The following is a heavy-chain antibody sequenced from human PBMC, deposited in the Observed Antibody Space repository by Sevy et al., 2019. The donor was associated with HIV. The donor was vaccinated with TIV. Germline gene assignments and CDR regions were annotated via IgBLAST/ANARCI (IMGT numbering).Heavy chain of an antibody. J-gene: IGHJ4*02. V-gene: IGHV5-51*01. CDR2: INPADCDT. D-gene: IGHD6-19*01. CDR1: GDRFTTYW. CDR3: ASATSGGWSSPF. Sequence: GESLKISCKDSGDRFTTYWIAWVRQMPGKGLEWMGIINPADCDTRYSPSFQGRVTISADKSISTAYLQWSSLKASDTAMYYCASATSGGWSSPFWGQGTLVTVSS.